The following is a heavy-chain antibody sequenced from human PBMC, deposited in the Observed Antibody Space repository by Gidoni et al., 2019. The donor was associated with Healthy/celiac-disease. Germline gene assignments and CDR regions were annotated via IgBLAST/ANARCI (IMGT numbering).Heavy chain of an antibody. CDR3: SKARGQVTTLFDY. Sequence: LEWVSAISGSGGSTYYADSVKGRFTIPRDTSKNTLYLQMNSLRAEDTAVYSCSKARGQVTTLFDYLGQGTLVPVSS. V-gene: IGHV3-23*01. D-gene: IGHD4-17*01. CDR2: ISGSGGST. J-gene: IGHJ4*02.